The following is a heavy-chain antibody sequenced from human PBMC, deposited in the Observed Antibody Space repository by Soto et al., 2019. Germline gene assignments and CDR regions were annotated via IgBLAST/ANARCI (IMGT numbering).Heavy chain of an antibody. D-gene: IGHD3-22*01. Sequence: GSEKISCKTSGYTFPSYGISWVRQAPGQGLEWMGWISAYNGNTNYAQKLQGRVTMTTGTSTSTAYMELRSLRSDDTAVYYCARDWRVYYDSSGYCAFDIWGQGTMVTVSS. J-gene: IGHJ3*02. CDR1: GYTFPSYG. CDR3: ARDWRVYYDSSGYCAFDI. CDR2: ISAYNGNT. V-gene: IGHV1-18*01.